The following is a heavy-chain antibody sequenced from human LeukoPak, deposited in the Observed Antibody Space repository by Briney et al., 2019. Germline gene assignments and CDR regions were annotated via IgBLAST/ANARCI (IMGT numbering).Heavy chain of an antibody. D-gene: IGHD2-15*01. CDR3: ARVPDIVVAYGMDV. CDR2: TYYRSKWYN. CDR1: GDSVSSNSAA. Sequence: SQTLSLTCAISGDSVSSNSAAWNWIRQSQSRGLEWLGRTYYRSKWYNDYAGSVKSRITINPDTSKNQFSLQLNSVTPEDTAVYYCARVPDIVVAYGMDVWGQGTTVTVSS. V-gene: IGHV6-1*01. J-gene: IGHJ6*02.